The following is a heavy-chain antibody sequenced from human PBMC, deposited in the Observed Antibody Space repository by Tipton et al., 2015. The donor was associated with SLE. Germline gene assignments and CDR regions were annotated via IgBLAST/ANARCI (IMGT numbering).Heavy chain of an antibody. D-gene: IGHD3-9*01. Sequence: SLRLSCAASGFTFSASAMHWVRQASGKGLEWVGRIRSKANTYATAYGASMKGRFTISRDDSKNTAYLQMNSLKTEDTAVYYCTRQNYDILTGDFDYWGQGTLVTVSS. CDR2: IRSKANTYAT. V-gene: IGHV3-73*01. J-gene: IGHJ4*02. CDR3: TRQNYDILTGDFDY. CDR1: GFTFSASA.